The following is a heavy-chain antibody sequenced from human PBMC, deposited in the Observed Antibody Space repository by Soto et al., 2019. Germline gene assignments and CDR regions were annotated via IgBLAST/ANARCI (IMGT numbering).Heavy chain of an antibody. CDR3: ARDNLAAAAAAEYFQH. D-gene: IGHD6-13*01. V-gene: IGHV1-18*04. CDR1: GYTFTSYG. J-gene: IGHJ1*01. Sequence: GSSVKVSCKASGYTFTSYGISWVRQAPGQGLEWMGWISAYNGNTNYAQKLQGRVTMTTDTSTSTAYMELRSLRSDDTAVYYCARDNLAAAAAAEYFQHWGQGTLVTVSS. CDR2: ISAYNGNT.